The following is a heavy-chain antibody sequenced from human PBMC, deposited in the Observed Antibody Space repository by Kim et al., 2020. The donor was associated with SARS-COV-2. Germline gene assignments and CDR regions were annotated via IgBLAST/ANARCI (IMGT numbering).Heavy chain of an antibody. CDR2: ISWNSGSI. D-gene: IGHD3-10*01. CDR1: GFTFDDYA. V-gene: IGHV3-9*01. J-gene: IGHJ4*02. Sequence: GGSLRLSCAVSGFTFDDYAMHWVRQAPGKGLEWVSGISWNSGSIGYADSVKGRFTISRDNAKNSLYLQMNSLRAEDTALYYCAKEVGEYYFDYWGQGTLVTVSS. CDR3: AKEVGEYYFDY.